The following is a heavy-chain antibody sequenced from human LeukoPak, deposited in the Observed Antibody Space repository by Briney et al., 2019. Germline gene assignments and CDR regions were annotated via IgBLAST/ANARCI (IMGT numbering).Heavy chain of an antibody. J-gene: IGHJ5*02. CDR1: GYTFTGYY. Sequence: EASVKVSCKASGYTFTGYYMHWVRQAPGQGLEWMGWINPNSGGTNYAQKFQGRVTMTRDTSISTAYMELSRLRSDDTAVYYCATAHLSYGAWFDPWGQGTLVTVSS. CDR2: INPNSGGT. CDR3: ATAHLSYGAWFDP. V-gene: IGHV1-2*02. D-gene: IGHD4-17*01.